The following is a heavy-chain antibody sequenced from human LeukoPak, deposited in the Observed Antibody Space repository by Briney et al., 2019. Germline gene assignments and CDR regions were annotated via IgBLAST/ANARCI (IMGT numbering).Heavy chain of an antibody. J-gene: IGHJ5*02. Sequence: ASVKVSCKASGYTFTSYDINWVRQATGQGLEWMGWMNPNSGNTGYAQKFQGRVTMTRNTSISTAYMELSSLRSEDTAVYYCVREDSRSWNWFDPWGQGTLVTVSS. V-gene: IGHV1-8*01. CDR3: VREDSRSWNWFDP. CDR2: MNPNSGNT. CDR1: GYTFTSYD. D-gene: IGHD6-13*01.